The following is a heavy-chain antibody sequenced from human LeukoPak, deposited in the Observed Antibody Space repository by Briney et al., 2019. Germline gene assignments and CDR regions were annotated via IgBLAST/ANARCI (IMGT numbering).Heavy chain of an antibody. CDR3: ARSRGFSGYDYVDH. J-gene: IGHJ4*02. CDR1: GYTFTNYY. D-gene: IGHD5-12*01. Sequence: ASVKVSCKSPGYTFTNYYMHWVRQAPGQGLEWMGIINPSAGRTTYAQKFQGRVSVTRDTSRSTVYMELSSLTSEDTAVYYCARSRGFSGYDYVDHWGQGTLVTVS. CDR2: INPSAGRT. V-gene: IGHV1-46*03.